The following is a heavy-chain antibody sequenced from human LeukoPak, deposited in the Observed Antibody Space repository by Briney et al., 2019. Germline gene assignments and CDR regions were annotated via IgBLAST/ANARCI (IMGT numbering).Heavy chain of an antibody. J-gene: IGHJ4*02. CDR1: GFTFSSYS. CDR2: ISSGSSYI. D-gene: IGHD2-15*01. V-gene: IGHV3-21*01. Sequence: GGSLRVSCAASGFTFSSYSMNWVRQAPGKGLEWVSSISSGSSYIYYTDSVKGRFTISRDNAKNSLYLQMNSLRAEDTAVYYCARAYRRWSEYWGQGTLVTVSS. CDR3: ARAYRRWSEY.